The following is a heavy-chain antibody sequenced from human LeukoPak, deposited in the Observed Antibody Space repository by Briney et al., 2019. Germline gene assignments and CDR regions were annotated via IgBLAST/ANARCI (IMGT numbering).Heavy chain of an antibody. J-gene: IGHJ4*02. D-gene: IGHD6-6*01. CDR3: ASNGERIAARPSRPGY. CDR2: IYYSGST. Sequence: SETLSLTCTVSGGSISSYYWSWIRQPPGKGLEWIGSIYYSGSTYYNPSLKSRVTISVDTSKNQFSLKLSSVTAADTAVYYCASNGERIAARPSRPGYWGQGTLVTVSS. V-gene: IGHV4-59*05. CDR1: GGSISSYY.